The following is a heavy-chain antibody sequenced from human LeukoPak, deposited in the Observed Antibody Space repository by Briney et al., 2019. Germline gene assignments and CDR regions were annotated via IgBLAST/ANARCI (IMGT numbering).Heavy chain of an antibody. Sequence: GGSLTLSCAASGFSVTSNYMTWVRQAPGRGLECVSIIYSGVAPYYADSVKARFTISKDSSKNTVYLHMNSLRADDTAMYYCARSNWGLGDAFDIWGRGTMVTVSS. J-gene: IGHJ3*02. D-gene: IGHD7-27*01. CDR3: ARSNWGLGDAFDI. CDR1: GFSVTSNY. CDR2: IYSGVAP. V-gene: IGHV3-53*01.